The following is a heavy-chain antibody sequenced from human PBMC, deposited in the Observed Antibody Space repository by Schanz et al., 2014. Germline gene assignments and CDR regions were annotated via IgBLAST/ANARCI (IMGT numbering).Heavy chain of an antibody. CDR1: GYTFNNHG. V-gene: IGHV1-46*02. D-gene: IGHD6-13*01. CDR3: AREGEAAAACDY. CDR2: INPSGGST. Sequence: QVQLVQSGGEVKKPGASATVSCKASGYTFNNHGISWVRQAPGQGLEWMGIINPSGGSTSYAQKFQGRVTMTRDTTTTTDYMERSRRRDEDAAEYCGAREGEAAAACDYWGQGTLVTVSS. J-gene: IGHJ4*02.